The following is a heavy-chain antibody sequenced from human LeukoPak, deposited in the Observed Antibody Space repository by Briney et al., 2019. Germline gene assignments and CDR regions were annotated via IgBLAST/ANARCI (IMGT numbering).Heavy chain of an antibody. CDR2: ISARGYGS. D-gene: IGHD3-10*01. V-gene: IGHV3-23*01. J-gene: IGHJ4*02. Sequence: PGGSLRLSCAASGFTFNSYAMTWVRQAPGKGLEWVSSISARGYGSNYADSVRGRFTISRDSSKNTLYLQMNSLRAEDTAVYYCAKHPDYYGSGSSPFDYWGQGTLVTVSS. CDR1: GFTFNSYA. CDR3: AKHPDYYGSGSSPFDY.